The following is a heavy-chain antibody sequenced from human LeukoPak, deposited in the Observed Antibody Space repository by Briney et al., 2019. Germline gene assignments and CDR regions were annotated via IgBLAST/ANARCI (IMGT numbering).Heavy chain of an antibody. D-gene: IGHD1-14*01. CDR1: GFTVSSNY. CDR2: IKSKTDGGTT. Sequence: KAGGSLRLSCAASGFTVSSNYMSWVRQAPGKGLEWVGRIKSKTDGGTTDYAAPVKGRFTISRDDSKNTLYLQMNSLKTEDTAVYYCTTAPGFDYWGQGTLVTVSS. V-gene: IGHV3-15*01. J-gene: IGHJ4*02. CDR3: TTAPGFDY.